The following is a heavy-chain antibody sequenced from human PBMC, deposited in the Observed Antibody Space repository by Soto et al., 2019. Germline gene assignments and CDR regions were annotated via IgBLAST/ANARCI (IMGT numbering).Heavy chain of an antibody. J-gene: IGHJ4*02. CDR3: ARTRGVKYYYDSSGYYYDY. D-gene: IGHD3-22*01. CDR2: IWYDGSNK. Sequence: GGSLRLSCAASGFTFSSYGMHWVRQAPGKGLEWVAVIWYDGSNKYYADSVKGRFTISRDNSKNTLYLQMNSLRAEDTAVYYCARTRGVKYYYDSSGYYYDYWGQGTLVTVSS. CDR1: GFTFSSYG. V-gene: IGHV3-33*01.